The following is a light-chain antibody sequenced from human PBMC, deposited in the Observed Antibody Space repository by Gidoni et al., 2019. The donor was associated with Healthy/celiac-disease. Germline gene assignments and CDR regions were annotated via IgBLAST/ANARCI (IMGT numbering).Light chain of an antibody. V-gene: IGLV1-44*01. CDR1: SSNIGSNT. CDR3: AAWDDSLNDVV. Sequence: QSVLTQPPSASGTPGQRVTISCSGSSSNIGSNTVNWYQQLPGTAPKLLIYSNNQRPSGVPDRFSGSKSGTSASLAISGLQSAEEADYYCAAWDDSLNDVVFGGGTKLTVL. J-gene: IGLJ2*01. CDR2: SNN.